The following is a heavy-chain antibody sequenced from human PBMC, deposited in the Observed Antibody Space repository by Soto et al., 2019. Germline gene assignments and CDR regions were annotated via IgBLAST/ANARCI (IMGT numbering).Heavy chain of an antibody. J-gene: IGHJ1*01. CDR2: IVPIVDTS. CDR3: VRVVAIPGYPDN. Sequence: QVQLVQSGAEVRQPASSVKVSCKTSGGTFSSYAISWVRQAPGQGLEWMGGIVPIVDTSTYAQKFQGRGTINADESTRTVYMELSSLRSDATAVYYCVRVVAIPGYPDNWGQGTLVTVSS. CDR1: GGTFSSYA. D-gene: IGHD5-12*01. V-gene: IGHV1-69*12.